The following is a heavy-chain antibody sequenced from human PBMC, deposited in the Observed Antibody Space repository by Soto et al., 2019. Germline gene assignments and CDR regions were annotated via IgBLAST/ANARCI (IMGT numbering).Heavy chain of an antibody. CDR3: AKAFTYEYVWGSFRYYFDN. Sequence: EVQLLQSGGGLVQPGGSLRLSCAASGFTFSSYAMSWVRQAPGKGLEWVSGISGSGDKTHYADSVKGRFTISRDNFKNTLYLQMDSLRAEDTAVYYCAKAFTYEYVWGSFRYYFDNWGQGTLVTVSS. CDR1: GFTFSSYA. D-gene: IGHD3-16*02. V-gene: IGHV3-23*01. J-gene: IGHJ4*02. CDR2: ISGSGDKT.